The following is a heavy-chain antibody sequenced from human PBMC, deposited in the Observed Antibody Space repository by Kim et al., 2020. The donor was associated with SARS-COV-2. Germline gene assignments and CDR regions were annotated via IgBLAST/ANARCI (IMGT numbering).Heavy chain of an antibody. V-gene: IGHV3-66*01. D-gene: IGHD1-1*01. J-gene: IGHJ4*02. CDR3: AREYDLPVS. CDR2: GST. Sequence: GSTYYADSVKGTFTISRDNSKNTLYLQMNSLRAEDTAVYYCAREYDLPVSWGQGTLVTVSS.